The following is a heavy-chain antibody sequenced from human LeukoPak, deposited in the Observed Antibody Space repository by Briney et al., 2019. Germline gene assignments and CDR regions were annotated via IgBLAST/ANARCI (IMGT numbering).Heavy chain of an antibody. CDR2: VDHSGRN. D-gene: IGHD1-26*01. Sequence: SETPSLTCAVYGGSFSDSYWTWIRQPPGKGLEWIGEVDHSGRNNYNPSLKSRVTISVDTSKNQFSLMLSSVTAADTAVYYCARVRRTGYSGSYTHFDYWGQGTLVTVSS. CDR3: ARVRRTGYSGSYTHFDY. CDR1: GGSFSDSY. V-gene: IGHV4-34*01. J-gene: IGHJ4*02.